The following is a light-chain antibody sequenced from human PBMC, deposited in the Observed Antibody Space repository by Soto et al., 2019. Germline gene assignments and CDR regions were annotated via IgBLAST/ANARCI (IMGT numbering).Light chain of an antibody. CDR2: KIS. Sequence: VVMTQSPLSLPVTLGQPASISCTSSLSLVDSGGNTYFNWYQQRPGQPPRRLIYKISNRESGVPDRFSASGSGTDLTLRISRVEAEDLGVYYCMQGTLWPWTFGQGTKVDIK. V-gene: IGKV2-30*01. J-gene: IGKJ1*01. CDR3: MQGTLWPWT. CDR1: LSLVDSGGNTY.